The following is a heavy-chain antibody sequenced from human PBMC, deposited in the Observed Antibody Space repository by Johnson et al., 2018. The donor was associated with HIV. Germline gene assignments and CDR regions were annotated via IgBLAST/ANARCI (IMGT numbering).Heavy chain of an antibody. V-gene: IGHV3-20*04. D-gene: IGHD3-10*01. CDR2: IDWSGGRT. CDR3: ARRGITIVADAFDI. CDR1: GFTFDDYG. Sequence: VQLVESGGGSVQPGRSLRLSCAASGFTFDDYGMSWVRQAPGKGLEWVSGIDWSGGRTGYADSVKGRFTISRDNAKKLLYLQMYSLRAEDTAFYYCARRGITIVADAFDIWGQGTMVTVSS. J-gene: IGHJ3*02.